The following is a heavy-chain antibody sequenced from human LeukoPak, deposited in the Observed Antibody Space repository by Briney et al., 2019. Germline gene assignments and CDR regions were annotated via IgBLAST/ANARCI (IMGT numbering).Heavy chain of an antibody. CDR3: AKGGSPSCYSSSGY. CDR2: ICGSDGSR. CDR1: GFTFSTYA. V-gene: IGHV3-23*01. J-gene: IGHJ4*02. Sequence: GGSLRLSCAASGFTFSTYAMSWVRQAPGKGLERVSAICGSDGSRYYADSVKGRFTISRDNSKNTLYLQMNSLRGEDTAVYYCAKGGSPSCYSSSGYWGQGTLVTVSS. D-gene: IGHD2-2*01.